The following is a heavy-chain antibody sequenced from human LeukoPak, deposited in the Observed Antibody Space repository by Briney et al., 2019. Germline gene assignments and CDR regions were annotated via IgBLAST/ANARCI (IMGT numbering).Heavy chain of an antibody. D-gene: IGHD3-3*01. CDR3: ARDWELRFHQGGLDY. J-gene: IGHJ4*02. CDR2: VIPIFSTA. V-gene: IGHV1-69*06. CDR1: GGTFSNYA. Sequence: SVKVSCKASGGTFSNYAIGWVRQAPGQGLEWMGGVIPIFSTANYAQKFQGRVTITADRSTSTAYMELSSLRSEDTAVYYCARDWELRFHQGGLDYWGQGTLVTVSS.